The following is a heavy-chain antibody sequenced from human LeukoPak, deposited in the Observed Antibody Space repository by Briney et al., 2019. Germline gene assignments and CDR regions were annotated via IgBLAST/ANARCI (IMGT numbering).Heavy chain of an antibody. D-gene: IGHD5-18*01. CDR3: AREAGTAMAPFDY. CDR2: INPSGGST. V-gene: IGHV1-46*01. Sequence: ASVKVSCKASGSTFTSYYIHWVRQAPGQGLEWMGIINPSGGSTSYAQKFQGRVTMTRDTSTSTVYVELSSLRSEDTAVDYCAREAGTAMAPFDYWGQGTLVTVSS. CDR1: GSTFTSYY. J-gene: IGHJ4*02.